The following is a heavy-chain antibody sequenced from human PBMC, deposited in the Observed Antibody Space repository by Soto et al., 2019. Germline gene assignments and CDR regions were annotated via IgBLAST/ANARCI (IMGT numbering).Heavy chain of an antibody. J-gene: IGHJ6*02. CDR3: TKYTYTSRYAYYGMDV. CDR1: GFTFGDYA. CDR2: IRSKAYGATT. D-gene: IGHD6-13*01. Sequence: GGSLRLSCTTSGFTFGDYAMSWSRQAPGKGLEWVGVIRSKAYGATTDYAASVKGRFTISRDDSKSIAYLQMNSLKSEDTGVYYCTKYTYTSRYAYYGMDVWGHGTTVTVSS. V-gene: IGHV3-49*03.